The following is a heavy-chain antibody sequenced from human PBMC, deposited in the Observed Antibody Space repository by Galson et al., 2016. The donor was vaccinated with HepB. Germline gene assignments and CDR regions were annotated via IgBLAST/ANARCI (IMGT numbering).Heavy chain of an antibody. CDR2: IYSSGYS. CDR1: GGSISSGDYY. V-gene: IGHV4-31*03. Sequence: TLSLTCTVSGGSISSGDYYWTWIRQRPGKGLEWIGYIYSSGYSYSNPSLKSRLAISADTSKNQFSLKLNSVTAADTAVYYCARDSSSGLRTFDVWGQGRMVT. CDR3: ARDSSSGLRTFDV. D-gene: IGHD4-17*01. J-gene: IGHJ3*01.